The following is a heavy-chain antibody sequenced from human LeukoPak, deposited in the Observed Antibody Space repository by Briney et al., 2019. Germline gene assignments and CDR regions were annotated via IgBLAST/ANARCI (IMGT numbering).Heavy chain of an antibody. D-gene: IGHD3-10*01. CDR1: GFTFSSYA. CDR2: IRYDGTNK. CDR3: AKDGETYYHGSGSYLGHFDY. J-gene: IGHJ4*02. V-gene: IGHV3-30*02. Sequence: HPGGSLRLSWAASGFTFSSYAMSWVRPAPGKGLEWVTSIRYDGTNKYYADSVKGRFTISRGDSKNTLYLQMNSLRAEDTALYYCAKDGETYYHGSGSYLGHFDYWGQGTLVTVS.